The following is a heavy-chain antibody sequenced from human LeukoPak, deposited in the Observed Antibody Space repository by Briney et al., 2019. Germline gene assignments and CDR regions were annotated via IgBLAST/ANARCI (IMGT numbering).Heavy chain of an antibody. CDR2: IYSGGTT. Sequence: PGGSLRLSCAASGFTVSSNYMSWVRQAPGKGLEWVSVIYSGGTTYYADSVKGRFAISRDSSRNTLYLQIDSLRAEDTAVYYCAGHGQSGIPLAYWGQGTLVTVSS. V-gene: IGHV3-66*04. D-gene: IGHD3-10*01. CDR3: AGHGQSGIPLAY. J-gene: IGHJ4*02. CDR1: GFTVSSNY.